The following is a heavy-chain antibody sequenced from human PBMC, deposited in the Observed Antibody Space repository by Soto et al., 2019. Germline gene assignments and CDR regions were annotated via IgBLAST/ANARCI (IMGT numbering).Heavy chain of an antibody. J-gene: IGHJ4*02. Sequence: GGSLRLSCAASGFTFSSYAMSWVRQAPGKGLEWVSSTSYNGAATYYGDSVRGRFTFSRDNSKNMLYLQMNSLTAGDTAVYYCATISVASNTEYWGQGTQVTVSS. CDR1: GFTFSSYA. V-gene: IGHV3-23*01. CDR3: ATISVASNTEY. D-gene: IGHD5-12*01. CDR2: TSYNGAAT.